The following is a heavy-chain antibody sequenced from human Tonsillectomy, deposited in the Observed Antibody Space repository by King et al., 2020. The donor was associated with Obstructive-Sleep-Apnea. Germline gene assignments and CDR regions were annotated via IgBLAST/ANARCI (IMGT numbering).Heavy chain of an antibody. CDR2: ISYDGSNK. J-gene: IGHJ4*02. V-gene: IGHV3-30*18. Sequence: QLVQSGGGVVQPGRSLRLSFATSIFTFSSYGMHWVRPAPGKGREWVAVISYDGSNKHYADSVKGRFTISRDNSKNTLYLQMNSLRAEDTAVYYCAKANYGDYSLGYWGQGTLVTVSS. CDR3: AKANYGDYSLGY. CDR1: IFTFSSYG. D-gene: IGHD4-17*01.